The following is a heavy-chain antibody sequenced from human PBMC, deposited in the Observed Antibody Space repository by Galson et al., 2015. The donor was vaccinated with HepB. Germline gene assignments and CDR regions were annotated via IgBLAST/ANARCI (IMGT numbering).Heavy chain of an antibody. V-gene: IGHV3-7*03. D-gene: IGHD3-22*01. Sequence: SLRLSCAASGFTFSSYWMSWVRQAPGKGLEWVANIKQDGSEKYYVDSVKGRFTISRDNAKNSLYLQMNSLRAEDTAVYYCARDRDITMIVVVTCLDYWGQGTLVTVPS. CDR2: IKQDGSEK. CDR1: GFTFSSYW. J-gene: IGHJ4*02. CDR3: ARDRDITMIVVVTCLDY.